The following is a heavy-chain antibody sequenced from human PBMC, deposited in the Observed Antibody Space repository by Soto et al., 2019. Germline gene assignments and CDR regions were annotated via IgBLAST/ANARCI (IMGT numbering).Heavy chain of an antibody. J-gene: IGHJ2*01. CDR3: ARADDSSGYYPDLRYFDL. D-gene: IGHD3-22*01. CDR1: GFTFSSYP. V-gene: IGHV3-30-3*01. Sequence: QVQLVESGGGVVQPGRSLRLSCAASGFTFSSYPIHWVRQAPGKGLEWVAVISYDGSNKYYADSVQGRFTISRDNSKNTLYLQMNSLRVEDTAVYYCARADDSSGYYPDLRYFDLWGRGTLVIVSS. CDR2: ISYDGSNK.